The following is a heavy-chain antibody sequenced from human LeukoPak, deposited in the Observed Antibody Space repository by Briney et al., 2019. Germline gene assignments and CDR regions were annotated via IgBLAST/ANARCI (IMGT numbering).Heavy chain of an antibody. V-gene: IGHV4-39*01. J-gene: IGHJ4*02. CDR2: IYSGGGT. D-gene: IGHD6-13*01. CDR1: GGSIGRSSYY. CDR3: ARHGSIATGAFTY. Sequence: PSETLSLTCSVSGGSIGRSSYYWGWTRQPPGKGLEWIGSIYSGGGTYYNPSLKSRVTISVDTSRNQFSLKLGSVTAADTAVYYCARHGSIATGAFTYRGQGTLVTVSS.